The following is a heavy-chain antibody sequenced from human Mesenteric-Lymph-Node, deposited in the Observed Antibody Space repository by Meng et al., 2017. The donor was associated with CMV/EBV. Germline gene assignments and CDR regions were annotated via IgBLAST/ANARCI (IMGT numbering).Heavy chain of an antibody. CDR2: INAGNGNT. CDR3: ARMDSGWYGDY. V-gene: IGHV1-3*01. J-gene: IGHJ4*02. CDR1: GFPFTIYA. Sequence: SCKSSGFPFTIYAVHWVRQAPGQRLEWMGWINAGNGNTKYSQTFQGRVTITRDTSASTAYMELSSLRSEDTAVYYCARMDSGWYGDYWGQGTLVTVSS. D-gene: IGHD6-19*01.